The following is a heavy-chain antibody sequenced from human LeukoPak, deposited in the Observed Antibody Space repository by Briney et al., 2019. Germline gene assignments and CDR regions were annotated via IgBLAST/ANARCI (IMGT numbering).Heavy chain of an antibody. CDR2: INPNSGGT. Sequence: ASVKVSCKASGYTFTGYYMHWVRQAPGQGLEWMGWINPNSGGTNYAQKFQGRVTMTRDTSISTAYMELSRLRPDDTAVYYCARLDFWSGYYAFDIWGQGTMVTVSS. CDR1: GYTFTGYY. D-gene: IGHD3-3*01. J-gene: IGHJ3*02. V-gene: IGHV1-2*02. CDR3: ARLDFWSGYYAFDI.